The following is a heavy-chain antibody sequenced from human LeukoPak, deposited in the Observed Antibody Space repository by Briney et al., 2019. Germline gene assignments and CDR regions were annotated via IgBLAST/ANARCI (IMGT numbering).Heavy chain of an antibody. CDR1: GYTLTELS. CDR3: ARGPHYYDSSGYFDAFDI. D-gene: IGHD3-22*01. Sequence: ASVKVSCKVSGYTLTELSMHWVRQAPGKGLEWMGGFDPEDGETIYAQKFQGRVTMTRDTSISTAYMELSRLRSDDTAVYYCARGPHYYDSSGYFDAFDIWGQGTMVTVSS. CDR2: FDPEDGET. J-gene: IGHJ3*02. V-gene: IGHV1-24*01.